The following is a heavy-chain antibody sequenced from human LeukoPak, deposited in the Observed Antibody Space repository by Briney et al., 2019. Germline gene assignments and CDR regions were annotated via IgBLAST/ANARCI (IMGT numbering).Heavy chain of an antibody. CDR1: GGSFSGYY. V-gene: IGHV4-34*01. CDR2: INHSGST. J-gene: IGHJ1*01. CDR3: AVCSGGSCYHEYFQH. D-gene: IGHD2-15*01. Sequence: SETLSLTCAVYGGSFSGYYWSWIRQPPGKGLEWIGEINHSGSTNYNPSLKSRVTISVDTSKNQFSLKLSSVTAADTAVYYCAVCSGGSCYHEYFQHWGQGTLVTVSS.